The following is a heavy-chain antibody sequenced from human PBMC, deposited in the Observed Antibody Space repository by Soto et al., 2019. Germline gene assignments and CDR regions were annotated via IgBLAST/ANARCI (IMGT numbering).Heavy chain of an antibody. CDR1: GFTFSSYS. J-gene: IGHJ6*02. CDR3: AREDYYYGMDV. V-gene: IGHV3-48*02. CDR2: ISSSSTI. Sequence: EVQVVESGGGLVQPGGSLRLSCAASGFTFSSYSMNWVRQAPGKGLEWVSYISSSSTIYYADSVKGRFTISRDNAKDSLYLQMNSLRDEDTAVYYCAREDYYYGMDVWGQGTTVTVSS.